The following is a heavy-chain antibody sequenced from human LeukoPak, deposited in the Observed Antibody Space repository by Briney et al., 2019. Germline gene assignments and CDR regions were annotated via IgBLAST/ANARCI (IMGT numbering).Heavy chain of an antibody. CDR1: GFTFSSYA. Sequence: PGGSLRLSCAASGFTFSSYAMNWVRQAPGKGLEWVSHISSSGGSTYYADSVKGRFTISRDNSKNTLYLQMNRMRTDDTAVYYCAITLEDYYYGIDAWGQGTTVTVSS. CDR3: AITLEDYYYGIDA. CDR2: ISSSGGST. V-gene: IGHV3-23*01. J-gene: IGHJ6*02.